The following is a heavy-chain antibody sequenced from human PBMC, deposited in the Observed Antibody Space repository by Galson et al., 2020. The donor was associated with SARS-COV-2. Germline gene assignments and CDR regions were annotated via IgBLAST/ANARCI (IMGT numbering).Heavy chain of an antibody. D-gene: IGHD5-18*01. V-gene: IGHV3-33*01. Sequence: GGSLRLSCAASGLTFSSYGMHWVRQAPGKGLEWVAVIWYDGSNKYYADSVKGRFTISRDNSKNTLYLQMNSLRAEDTAVYYCARGIQLWSGYYGMDVWGQGTTVTVSS. CDR3: ARGIQLWSGYYGMDV. CDR1: GLTFSSYG. CDR2: IWYDGSNK. J-gene: IGHJ6*02.